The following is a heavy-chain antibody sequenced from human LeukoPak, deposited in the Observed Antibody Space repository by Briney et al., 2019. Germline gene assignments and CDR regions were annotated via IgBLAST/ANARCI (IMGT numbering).Heavy chain of an antibody. CDR1: GFTVSSNY. J-gene: IGHJ5*02. V-gene: IGHV3-53*01. CDR3: VRGRGSYGWFDP. CDR2: IYSGGST. Sequence: GGSLRLSCAASGFTVSSNYMSWVRQAPGKGLEWVSVIYSGGSTYYADSVKGRFTISRDNAKNSLYLQMNSLRAEDTAVYYCVRGRGSYGWFDPWGQGTLVTVSS. D-gene: IGHD3-10*01.